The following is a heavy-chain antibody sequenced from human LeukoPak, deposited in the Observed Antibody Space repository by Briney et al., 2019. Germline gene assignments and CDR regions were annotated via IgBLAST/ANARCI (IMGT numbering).Heavy chain of an antibody. V-gene: IGHV4-31*03. Sequence: PSQTLSLTCTVSGGSISSGGYYWSWIRQHPGKGLEWIGYIYYSGSTYCNPSLKSRVTISVDTSKNQFSLKLSSVTAADTAVYYCARVPQYYYDSSGYPTFDYWGQGTLVTVSS. D-gene: IGHD3-22*01. CDR3: ARVPQYYYDSSGYPTFDY. J-gene: IGHJ4*02. CDR2: IYYSGST. CDR1: GGSISSGGYY.